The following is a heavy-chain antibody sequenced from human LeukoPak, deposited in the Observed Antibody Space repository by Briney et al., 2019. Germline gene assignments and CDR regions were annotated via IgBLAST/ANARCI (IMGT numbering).Heavy chain of an antibody. Sequence: PRASVKVSCKASGYTFTSYAMNWVRQAPGQGLEWMGWINTNTGNPTYAQGFTGRFVFSLDTSVSTAYLQISSLTAEDTAVYYCARGQSPIYYDFWTSWGQGTLVTVSS. J-gene: IGHJ4*02. D-gene: IGHD3-3*01. CDR2: INTNTGNP. CDR3: ARGQSPIYYDFWTS. CDR1: GYTFTSYA. V-gene: IGHV7-4-1*02.